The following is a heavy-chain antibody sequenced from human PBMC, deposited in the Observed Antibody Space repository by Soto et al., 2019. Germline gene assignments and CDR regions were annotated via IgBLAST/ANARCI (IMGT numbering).Heavy chain of an antibody. J-gene: IGHJ5*01. D-gene: IGHD3-10*01. CDR3: GRGGSHPTMVQGYLYLVTLDS. V-gene: IGHV3-74*01. CDR2: INPDGSAT. Sequence: EGCRRLSCAVAGLTFSSYWMHWVLQAPGKGLVWVSRINPDGSATNHADSVKGRFTISRDNAKHTLYLQMNSLRAEDTAVFYCGRGGSHPTMVQGYLYLVTLDS. CDR1: GLTFSSYW.